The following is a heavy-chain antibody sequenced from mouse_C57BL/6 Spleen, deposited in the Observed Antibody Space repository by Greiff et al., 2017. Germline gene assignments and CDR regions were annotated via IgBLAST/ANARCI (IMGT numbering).Heavy chain of an antibody. CDR1: GYAFSSYW. CDR2: IYPGDGDT. V-gene: IGHV1-80*01. CDR3: YYGSSYGYAMDY. J-gene: IGHJ4*01. Sequence: VQLQQSGAELVKPGASVKISCKASGYAFSSYWMNWVKQRPGKGLEWIGQIYPGDGDTNYNGKFKGKATLTADKSSSTAYMQLSSLTSEDSAVYFCYYGSSYGYAMDYWGQGTSVTVSS. D-gene: IGHD1-1*01.